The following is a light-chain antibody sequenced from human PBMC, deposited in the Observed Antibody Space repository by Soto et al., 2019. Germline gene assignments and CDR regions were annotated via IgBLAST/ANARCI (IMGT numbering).Light chain of an antibody. CDR1: RSNIGSSN. CDR3: AAWDDSLSGAV. J-gene: IGLJ7*01. Sequence: QSVLTQPPSASGTPGQRVTISCSGSRSNIGSSNVYWYQQLPGTAPKLLIYKNSQRPSWVSDRFSGSKSGTSASLAISGLRSEDEADYSCAAWDDSLSGAVFGGGTKLTVL. CDR2: KNS. V-gene: IGLV1-47*01.